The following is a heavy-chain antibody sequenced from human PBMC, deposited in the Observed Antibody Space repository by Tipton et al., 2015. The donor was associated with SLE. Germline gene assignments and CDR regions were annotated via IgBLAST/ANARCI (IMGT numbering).Heavy chain of an antibody. D-gene: IGHD6-6*01. J-gene: IGHJ4*02. CDR1: GGSMSYHY. V-gene: IGHV4-59*11. Sequence: LRLSCSVSGGSMSYHYWSWIRQPPGKGLEWIGYIYYTGNTNYNPSLKSRVTMSVDTSKSQFSLKLSSVTAADTAVYYCARSIAARLDYWGQGTLVTVSS. CDR2: IYYTGNT. CDR3: ARSIAARLDY.